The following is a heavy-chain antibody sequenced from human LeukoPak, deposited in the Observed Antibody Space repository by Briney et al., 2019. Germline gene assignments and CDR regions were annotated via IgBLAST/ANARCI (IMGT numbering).Heavy chain of an antibody. CDR2: ISDSGDST. CDR3: AKEKEVVVTRSTRYFDY. CDR1: GFTFSSYS. J-gene: IGHJ4*02. Sequence: RGSLRLSCAASGFTFSSYSMTWVRQTPGKGLEWVSGISDSGDSTYYADSVKGRFTISRDNSRNTLYLEMNSLRAEDTAVYYCAKEKEVVVTRSTRYFDYWGQGTLVTVSS. V-gene: IGHV3-23*01. D-gene: IGHD3-22*01.